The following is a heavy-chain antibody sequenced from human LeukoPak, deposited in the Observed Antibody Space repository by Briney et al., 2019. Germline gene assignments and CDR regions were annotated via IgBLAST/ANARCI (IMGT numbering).Heavy chain of an antibody. D-gene: IGHD5-12*01. CDR2: IIPIFGTA. CDR1: GGTFSSYA. CDR3: ARGVHPGYSGNEGG. V-gene: IGHV1-69*06. J-gene: IGHJ4*02. Sequence: SVKVSCKASGGTFSSYAISWVRQAPGQGLEWMGGIIPIFGTANYAQKFQGRVTITADKSTSTAYMELSSLRSEDTAVYYCARGVHPGYSGNEGGWGQGTLDTVSS.